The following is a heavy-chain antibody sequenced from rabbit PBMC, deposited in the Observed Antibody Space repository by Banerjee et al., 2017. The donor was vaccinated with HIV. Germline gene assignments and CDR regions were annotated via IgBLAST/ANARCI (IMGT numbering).Heavy chain of an antibody. CDR1: GFSFSNKYV. CDR3: ARGGGGYAGYGHGDDAFDP. CDR2: INTSNGNT. Sequence: QEQLEESGGGLVQPEGSLTLTCTASGFSFSNKYVMCWVRQAPGKGLEWIACINTSNGNTVYASWAKGRFTISKTSSTVDLKMTSLTVADTATYFCARGGGGYAGYGHGDDAFDPWGPGTLVTVS. V-gene: IGHV1S45*01. D-gene: IGHD7-1*01. J-gene: IGHJ2*01.